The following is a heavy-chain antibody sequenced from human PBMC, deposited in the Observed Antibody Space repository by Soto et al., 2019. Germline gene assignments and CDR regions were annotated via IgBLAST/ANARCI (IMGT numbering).Heavy chain of an antibody. J-gene: IGHJ4*02. V-gene: IGHV4-4*02. CDR1: GGSISSSNW. CDR2: IYYSGST. CDR3: ARHFSVDYFDY. Sequence: PSETLSLTCAVSGGSISSSNWWSWVRQPPGKVLEWIGGIYYSGSTNYNPSLKSRFTISVDRSKNQFSLKLSSVTAADTAVYYCARHFSVDYFDYWGQGALVTVS.